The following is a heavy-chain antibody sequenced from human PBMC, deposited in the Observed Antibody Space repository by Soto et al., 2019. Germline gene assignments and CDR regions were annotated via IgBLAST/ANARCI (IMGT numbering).Heavy chain of an antibody. CDR1: GGSISSYY. D-gene: IGHD3-10*01. Sequence: SDTLSLTCTVSGGSISSYYWSWFWQSPGKRMEWIGYVHHSWGSSYNPSLQSRVAISLDTSKSQFSLKVTSVTATDTAVYYCARQGFGPLHGLVDVWGQGTTVTVSS. CDR2: VHHSWGS. CDR3: ARQGFGPLHGLVDV. V-gene: IGHV4-59*08. J-gene: IGHJ6*02.